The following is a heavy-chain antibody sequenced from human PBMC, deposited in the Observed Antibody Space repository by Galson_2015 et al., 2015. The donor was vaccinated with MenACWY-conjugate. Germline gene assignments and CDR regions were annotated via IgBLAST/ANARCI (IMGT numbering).Heavy chain of an antibody. V-gene: IGHV3-53*01. Sequence: SLRLSCAASGFTVNNNYMTWVRQAPGKGLEWVSLIYGGGSTRYADSVKGRFTISRDNPKNTLYLQMNNLRAEDTTVYYCARYNPSGPLDYWGQGTLVTVSS. CDR1: GFTVNNNY. J-gene: IGHJ4*02. CDR2: IYGGGST. D-gene: IGHD1-14*01. CDR3: ARYNPSGPLDY.